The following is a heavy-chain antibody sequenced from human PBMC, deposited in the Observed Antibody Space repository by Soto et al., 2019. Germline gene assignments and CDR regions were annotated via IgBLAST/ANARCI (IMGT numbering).Heavy chain of an antibody. Sequence: QVQLVQSGAEVKKPGSSVKVSCKASGGTFSSYAISWLRQAPGQGLEWMGGIIPIFGTANYAQKFQGSVTITADESKSTAYMELSSLRSEDTAVYYCARELWFGGSFDYWGQGTLVTVSS. J-gene: IGHJ4*02. D-gene: IGHD3-10*01. CDR2: IIPIFGTA. V-gene: IGHV1-69*12. CDR3: ARELWFGGSFDY. CDR1: GGTFSSYA.